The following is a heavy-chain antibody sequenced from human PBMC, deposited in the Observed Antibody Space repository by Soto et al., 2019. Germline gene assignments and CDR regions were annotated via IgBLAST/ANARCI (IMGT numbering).Heavy chain of an antibody. CDR3: ARDAGTTTRYYYGMDV. CDR1: GFTFSGFTFSSYG. J-gene: IGHJ6*02. CDR2: ISHDGSNK. Sequence: PGGSLRLSCAASGFTFSGFTFSSYGLHWVRQAPGKGLEWVAVISHDGSNKYYADSVKGRFTISRDASKNTLYLQMNSLRGEDTAVYYCARDAGTTTRYYYGMDVWCQGTTVTVSS. V-gene: IGHV3-30*03. D-gene: IGHD1-7*01.